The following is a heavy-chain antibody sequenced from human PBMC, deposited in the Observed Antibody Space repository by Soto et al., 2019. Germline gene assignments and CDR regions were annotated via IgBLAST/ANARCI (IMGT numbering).Heavy chain of an antibody. CDR1: GGSISSYY. D-gene: IGHD5-12*01. Sequence: ETLSLTCAVSGGSISSYYWSWIRQPPGKGLEWIGYIYYSGSTNYNPSLKSRVTISVDTSKNQFSLKLSSVTAADTAVYYCARGRVATSFDYWGQGTLVTVSS. CDR3: ARGRVATSFDY. CDR2: IYYSGST. J-gene: IGHJ4*02. V-gene: IGHV4-59*01.